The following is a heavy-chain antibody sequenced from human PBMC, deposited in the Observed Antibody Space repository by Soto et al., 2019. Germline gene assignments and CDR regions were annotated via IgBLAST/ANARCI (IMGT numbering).Heavy chain of an antibody. CDR2: INHSGST. J-gene: IGHJ6*02. V-gene: IGHV4-34*01. CDR3: ARGGELGLPVYYYYGMDV. D-gene: IGHD1-7*01. Sequence: SETLSLTCAVYGGSFSGYYWSWIRQPPGKGLEWIGEINHSGSTNYNPSLKSRVTISVDTSKNQFSLKLSSVTAADTAVYYCARGGELGLPVYYYYGMDVWGQGTTVTVSS. CDR1: GGSFSGYY.